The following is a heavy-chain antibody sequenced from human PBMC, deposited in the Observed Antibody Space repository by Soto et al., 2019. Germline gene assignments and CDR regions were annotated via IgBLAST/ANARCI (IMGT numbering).Heavy chain of an antibody. CDR1: GFTVSSHA. Sequence: EVQVLESGGGLVQPGGSLRLSCEGSGFTVSSHAMTWIRQATGKGPEWVSTVTADGGTDYADSVKGRFAMSRDTSENTLYLQMNSLGAEDTAAYYCAPHVSCSGGSCQYDAFAIRGQGTMVTVSS. CDR2: VTADGGT. D-gene: IGHD2-15*01. CDR3: APHVSCSGGSCQYDAFAI. V-gene: IGHV3-23*01. J-gene: IGHJ3*02.